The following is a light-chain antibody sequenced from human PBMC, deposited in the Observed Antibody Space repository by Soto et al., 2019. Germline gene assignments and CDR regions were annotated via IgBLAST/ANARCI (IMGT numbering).Light chain of an antibody. CDR2: GSS. V-gene: IGKV3-20*01. CDR3: HQYGSSPPYT. Sequence: EVVLTQSPGTLSLSPGERATLSCRGSQSINNNYLAWYQQRPGQAPRLLIYGSSDRATGIPDRFSGSGSGTDFTLTISRLEPADFGVYYCHQYGSSPPYTFGQGTKLEI. J-gene: IGKJ2*01. CDR1: QSINNNY.